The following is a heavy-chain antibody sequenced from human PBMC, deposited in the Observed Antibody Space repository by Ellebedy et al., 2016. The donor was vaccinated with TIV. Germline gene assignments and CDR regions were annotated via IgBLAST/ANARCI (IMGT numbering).Heavy chain of an antibody. CDR2: IFPGDSDT. CDR1: GYSFTSFW. J-gene: IGHJ3*01. CDR3: ARRRGFDYDNSGYTFDV. V-gene: IGHV5-51*01. Sequence: EVSCKGSGYSFTSFWIGWVRQMPGKGLEWMGIIFPGDSDTRYSPSFQGQVTMSADKSISTAYLQWSSLEASDTAIYYCARRRGFDYDNSGYTFDVWGQGTMVTVSS. D-gene: IGHD3-22*01.